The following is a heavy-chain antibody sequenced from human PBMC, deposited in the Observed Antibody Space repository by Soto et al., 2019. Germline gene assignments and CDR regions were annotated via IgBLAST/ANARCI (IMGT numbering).Heavy chain of an antibody. CDR2: INPKNGGT. CDR1: GYTFTGYY. J-gene: IGHJ4*02. D-gene: IGHD3-9*01. V-gene: IGHV1-2*04. Sequence: ASVKVSCKASGYTFTGYYVHWVRQAPGQGLEWMGWINPKNGGTNYVQKFQAWVTMTRDTSISTAYMELSRLRSDDTAVYYCARGDSLNGSYEEFDYWGQGTLVTVSS. CDR3: ARGDSLNGSYEEFDY.